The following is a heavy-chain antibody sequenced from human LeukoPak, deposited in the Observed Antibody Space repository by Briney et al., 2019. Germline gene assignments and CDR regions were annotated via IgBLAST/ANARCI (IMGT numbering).Heavy chain of an antibody. J-gene: IGHJ4*02. Sequence: ASVKVSCKASGYSFTSYDINWVRQATGQGLEWMAWINPNSGNTADVQKFQGRVTMTRDTSISTAYLELSSLTSEDTAVYYCARGVHHFDSNGYYYGELDSWGQGTLVTVSS. V-gene: IGHV1-8*01. CDR3: ARGVHHFDSNGYYYGELDS. D-gene: IGHD3-22*01. CDR2: INPNSGNT. CDR1: GYSFTSYD.